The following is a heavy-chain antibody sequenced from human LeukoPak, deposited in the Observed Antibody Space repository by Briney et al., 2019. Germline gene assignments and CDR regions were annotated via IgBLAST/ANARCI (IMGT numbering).Heavy chain of an antibody. D-gene: IGHD2-15*01. J-gene: IGHJ5*02. CDR3: AGEGCSGGSCYRNWFDP. CDR1: GYTFTSYY. V-gene: IGHV1-46*01. Sequence: ASVKVSCKASGYTFTSYYMHWVRQAPGQGLEWMGIINPSGGSTSYAQKFQGRVTMTRDTSTSTVYMELSSLRSEDTAVYYCAGEGCSGGSCYRNWFDPWGQGTLVTVSS. CDR2: INPSGGST.